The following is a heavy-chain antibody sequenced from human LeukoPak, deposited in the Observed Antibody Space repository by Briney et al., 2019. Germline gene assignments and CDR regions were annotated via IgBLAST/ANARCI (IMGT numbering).Heavy chain of an antibody. J-gene: IGHJ3*02. D-gene: IGHD4-23*01. Sequence: SETLSLTCTVSGGSISSGGYYWSWIRQPPGKGLEWIGYIYHSGSTYYNPSLKSRVTISVDRSKNQFSLKLSSVTAADTAVYYCARATSMTTVVKLAFDIWGQGTMVTVSS. CDR2: IYHSGST. CDR3: ARATSMTTVVKLAFDI. V-gene: IGHV4-30-2*01. CDR1: GGSISSGGYY.